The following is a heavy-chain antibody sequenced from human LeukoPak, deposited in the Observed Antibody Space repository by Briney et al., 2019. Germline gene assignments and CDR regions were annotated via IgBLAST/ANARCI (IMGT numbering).Heavy chain of an antibody. CDR3: ARQVATKGEWAFDV. CDR1: GYFSTSYY. D-gene: IGHD5-12*01. J-gene: IGHJ3*01. Sequence: SETLSLTCTVSGYFSTSYYWGWIRQPPGKGLEWIASIRHDGHTYYNASLRSQVTISIDMSRNQFSLRLNSVTAAGTAVYYCARQVATKGEWAFDVWGQGTLVAVSS. V-gene: IGHV4-38-2*02. CDR2: IRHDGHT.